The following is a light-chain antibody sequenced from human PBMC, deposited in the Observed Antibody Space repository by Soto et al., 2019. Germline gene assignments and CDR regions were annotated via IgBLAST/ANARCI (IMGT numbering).Light chain of an antibody. CDR3: NSYTSSSTYV. CDR1: TSDVGYSNY. V-gene: IGLV2-14*01. J-gene: IGLJ1*01. Sequence: QSVLTQPASVSGSPGQSITISCTGTTSDVGYSNYVSWYQHHPGKAPKLMIYEVSNRPSGISDRFSGSKSGNTASLTISGLQAEDEADYYCNSYTSSSTYVFGTGTKLTVL. CDR2: EVS.